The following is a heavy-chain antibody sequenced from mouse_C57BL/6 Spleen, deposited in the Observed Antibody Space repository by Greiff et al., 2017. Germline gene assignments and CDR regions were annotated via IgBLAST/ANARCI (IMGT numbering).Heavy chain of an antibody. J-gene: IGHJ2*01. Sequence: EVHLVESGGGLVKPGGSLKLSCAASGFTFSDYGMHWVRQAPEKGLEWVAYICSGSSTIYYADTVKGRFTISRDNAKHTLFLPTAGLRSEDTAMYYCARTTVGFDDWGKGTTLTVSS. V-gene: IGHV5-17*01. CDR3: ARTTVGFDD. CDR2: ICSGSSTI. D-gene: IGHD1-1*01. CDR1: GFTFSDYG.